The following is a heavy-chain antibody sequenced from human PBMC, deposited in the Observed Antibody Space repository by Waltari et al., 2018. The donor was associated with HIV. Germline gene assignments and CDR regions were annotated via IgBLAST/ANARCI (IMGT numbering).Heavy chain of an antibody. Sequence: QVQLLESGPGLVKPSETLSLTCNVPGGSISTHCWTWLRQAPGKTLEWVGYVYNDGSTEYNPSLNSRVTMSLDSANVQFSLNLNSVTAADTARYFCARCSFSSYYYFDLWGQGTHVTVSS. CDR3: ARCSFSSYYYFDL. V-gene: IGHV4-59*11. D-gene: IGHD2-15*01. CDR1: GGSISTHC. J-gene: IGHJ4*02. CDR2: VYNDGST.